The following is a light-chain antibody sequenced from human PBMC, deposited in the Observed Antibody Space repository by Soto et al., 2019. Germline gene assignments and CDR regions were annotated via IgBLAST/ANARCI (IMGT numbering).Light chain of an antibody. CDR1: QSVLYSSNNKNY. CDR3: QQYYSTPFT. Sequence: DIVMTQSPDSLAVSLGERATINCKSSQSVLYSSNNKNYLAWYQQKPGQPPKLLIYWASTRESGVPVRFSGSGSGTDFALTISSLQAEDVAVYYCQQYYSTPFTFGPGTKVDIK. V-gene: IGKV4-1*01. CDR2: WAS. J-gene: IGKJ3*01.